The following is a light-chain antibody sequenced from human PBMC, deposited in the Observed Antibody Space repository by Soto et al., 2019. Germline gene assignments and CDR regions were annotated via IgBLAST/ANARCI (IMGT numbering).Light chain of an antibody. Sequence: DIQMTQSPSSLSASVGDRVTITCRASQSIRYYLNWYQQKPGKAPKLLIYSASSLQSGVPSRFIGSGSGTDFTLTISSLQPEDFSTYYCRQSYSTPQNTFGQGTKLEIK. CDR1: QSIRYY. V-gene: IGKV1-39*01. CDR2: SAS. CDR3: RQSYSTPQNT. J-gene: IGKJ2*01.